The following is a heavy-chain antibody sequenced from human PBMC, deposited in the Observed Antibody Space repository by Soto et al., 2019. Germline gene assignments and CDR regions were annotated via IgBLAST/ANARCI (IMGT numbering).Heavy chain of an antibody. CDR3: ARDLSWGSNWYYYMDV. CDR1: GFILSDCA. V-gene: IGHV3-48*01. CDR2: ISSSSSVI. J-gene: IGHJ6*03. Sequence: EVQLVESGGGLVQPGGSLRLSCATSGFILSDCAMNWVRQAPGKGLEWVSYISSSSSVIDYADSVKGRFTVSRDNAMNSRYLQMNSLTAEDTAVYYCARDLSWGSNWYYYMDVWGKGTTVTVYS. D-gene: IGHD7-27*01.